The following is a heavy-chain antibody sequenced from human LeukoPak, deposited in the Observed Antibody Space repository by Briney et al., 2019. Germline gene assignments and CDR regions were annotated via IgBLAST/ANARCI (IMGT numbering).Heavy chain of an antibody. CDR3: ARGTYCSGGSCYEEYNWFDP. J-gene: IGHJ5*02. Sequence: SETLSLTCTVSGGSISSYYWSWIRQPPGKGLEWIGYIYDSGSTNYNPSLKSRVTISVDTSKNQFSLKVSSVTAADTAVYYCARGTYCSGGSCYEEYNWFDPWGQGTLVTVSS. D-gene: IGHD2-15*01. CDR2: IYDSGST. V-gene: IGHV4-59*01. CDR1: GGSISSYY.